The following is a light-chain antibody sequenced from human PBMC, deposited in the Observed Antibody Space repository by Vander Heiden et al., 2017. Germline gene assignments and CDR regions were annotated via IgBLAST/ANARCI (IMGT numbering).Light chain of an antibody. J-gene: IGKJ2*01. CDR2: AAS. Sequence: DIQLTQSPSFLSASVGDRVTITCRATQGISSYLAWYQQKPGKAPQLLIYAASTLQSGVPSRFSGSGSGTEFTLTINSLQPEDFATYYCQQRNSYPLMYPFGQGTKLEIK. CDR1: QGISSY. V-gene: IGKV1-9*01. CDR3: QQRNSYPLMYP.